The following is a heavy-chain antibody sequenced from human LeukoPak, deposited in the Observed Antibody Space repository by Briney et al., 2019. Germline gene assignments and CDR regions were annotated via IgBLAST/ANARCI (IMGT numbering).Heavy chain of an antibody. J-gene: IGHJ4*02. V-gene: IGHV4-31*03. CDR3: ARAPRGTYAPGRDY. D-gene: IGHD3-16*01. Sequence: SETLSLTCTVSNGSISSGGYYWSWIRQHPGKGLEWIGYIYYSGSTNYNPSLKSRVTISVDTSKNQFSLKLSSVTAADTAVCYCARAPRGTYAPGRDYWGQGTLVTVSS. CDR2: IYYSGST. CDR1: NGSISSGGYY.